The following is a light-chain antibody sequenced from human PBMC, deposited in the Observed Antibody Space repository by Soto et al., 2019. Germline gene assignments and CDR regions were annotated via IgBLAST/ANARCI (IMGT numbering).Light chain of an antibody. J-gene: IGKJ1*01. V-gene: IGKV1-5*01. CDR1: QSISIW. Sequence: IQMTQSPSTLSASVGDRVTISCRASQSISIWLAWYQQKPGRAPKLLISDASSLESGVPSRFSGSRSGTEFTLTIASLRPDDFATYYCQQYFSYWTFGQGTKVEIK. CDR2: DAS. CDR3: QQYFSYWT.